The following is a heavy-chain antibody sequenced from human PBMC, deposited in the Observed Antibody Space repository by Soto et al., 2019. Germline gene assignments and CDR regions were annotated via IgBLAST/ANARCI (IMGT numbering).Heavy chain of an antibody. V-gene: IGHV4-59*01. J-gene: IGHJ5*02. CDR1: GGSIISYY. Sequence: SETLSLTCTVSGGSIISYYWSWIRQPPGKGLEWIGYIYYSGSTNYNPSLKSRVTISVDTSKNQFSLKLSSVTAADTAVYYCARETSEERTFDPWGQGTLVTVS. CDR3: ARETSEERTFDP. CDR2: IYYSGST. D-gene: IGHD1-1*01.